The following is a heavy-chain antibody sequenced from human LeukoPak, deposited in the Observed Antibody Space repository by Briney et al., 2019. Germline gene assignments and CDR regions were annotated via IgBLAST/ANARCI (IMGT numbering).Heavy chain of an antibody. J-gene: IGHJ4*02. V-gene: IGHV1-18*01. CDR3: ASVTYYDSSGYYLGDY. D-gene: IGHD3-22*01. Sequence: ASVKVSCKASGYTFTSYGISRVRQAPGQGLEWMGWISAYNGNTNYAQKFQGRVTMTRDTSISTAYMELSRLKSDDTAVYYCASVTYYDSSGYYLGDYWGQGTLVTVSS. CDR2: ISAYNGNT. CDR1: GYTFTSYG.